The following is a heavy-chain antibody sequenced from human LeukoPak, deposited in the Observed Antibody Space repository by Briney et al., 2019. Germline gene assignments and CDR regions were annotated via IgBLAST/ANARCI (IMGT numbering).Heavy chain of an antibody. CDR1: GGSISSYY. V-gene: IGHV4-4*07. CDR2: IYSGGGT. Sequence: PSETLSLTCTVSGGSISSYYWSWIRQPARKGLEWIGRIYSGGGTNYNPSLKSRVTMSVDSSNNQFSLKLSSVTAADTAVFYCARENTGSYREFDYWGQGTLVTVSS. D-gene: IGHD1-26*01. J-gene: IGHJ4*02. CDR3: ARENTGSYREFDY.